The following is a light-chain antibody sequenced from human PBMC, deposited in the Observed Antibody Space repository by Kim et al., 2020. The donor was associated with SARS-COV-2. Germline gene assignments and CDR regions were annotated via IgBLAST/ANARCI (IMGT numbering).Light chain of an antibody. CDR3: QQSYKTPIT. Sequence: ASVGDRVTITCRASQSITNYLNWYQQRPGKAPKVLIFAASSLQSGVPSRFSGSGSGTDFTLTISSLQPEDFATYYCQQSYKTPITFGQWTRLEIK. CDR2: AAS. J-gene: IGKJ5*01. CDR1: QSITNY. V-gene: IGKV1-39*01.